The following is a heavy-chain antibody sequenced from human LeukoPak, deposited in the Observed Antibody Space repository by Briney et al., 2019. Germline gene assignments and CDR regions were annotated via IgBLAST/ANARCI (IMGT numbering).Heavy chain of an antibody. CDR3: AKAPVTTCSGAYCYPFDY. CDR2: ISPSGDIK. CDR1: GFTFSRHG. Sequence: PGGSLRLSCVASGFTFSRHGMNWVRQAPGKGLEWVSGISPSGDIKYYVDSVKGRFTVSRDSSKNTLYLQMNRLRAEDAAVYYCAKAPVTTCSGAYCYPFDYWGQGTLVTVSS. D-gene: IGHD2-21*01. V-gene: IGHV3-23*01. J-gene: IGHJ4*02.